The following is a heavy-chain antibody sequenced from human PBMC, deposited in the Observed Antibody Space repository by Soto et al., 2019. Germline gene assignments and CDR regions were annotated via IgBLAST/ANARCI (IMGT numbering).Heavy chain of an antibody. V-gene: IGHV3-74*01. CDR1: GFTFSSYW. J-gene: IGHJ3*02. CDR3: VRPYSAYDI. D-gene: IGHD5-12*01. CDR2: INNDGTTI. Sequence: EVQLVESGGGLVQPGGSLRLSCAASGFTFSSYWMHWVRQVPGTGPAWVARINNDGTTIAYADSAKGRFTISRDNAKNTLYLQMNRRRAEDTAVYYCVRPYSAYDIWGQGTTVTVSS.